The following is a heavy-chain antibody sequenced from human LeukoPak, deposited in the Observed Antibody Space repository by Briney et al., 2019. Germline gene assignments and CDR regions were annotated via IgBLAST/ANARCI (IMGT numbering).Heavy chain of an antibody. CDR2: ISYDGSNK. CDR1: GFTFSSYG. Sequence: GGSLRLSCAASGFTFSSYGMHWVRQAPGKGLEWVAVISYDGSNKYYADSVKGRFTISRDNSKNTLYLQMNSLRAEDTAVYYCAREKKGILTMVRGVNPSDYWGQGTLVTVSS. D-gene: IGHD3-10*01. J-gene: IGHJ4*02. V-gene: IGHV3-30*03. CDR3: AREKKGILTMVRGVNPSDY.